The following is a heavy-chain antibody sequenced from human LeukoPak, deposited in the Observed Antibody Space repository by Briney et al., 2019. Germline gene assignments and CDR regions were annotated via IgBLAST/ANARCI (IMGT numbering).Heavy chain of an antibody. CDR1: GFTFTYYS. CDR3: ASEVGAKGDDY. Sequence: GGSLKLSCAASGFTFTYYSINWIRQAPGKGLEWVSYITSSGDAAYYADSVKGRFTMSRDNAKNSLYLQMNSLRAEDTAVYCCASEVGAKGDDYWGQGTLVTVSS. V-gene: IGHV3-48*01. D-gene: IGHD1-26*01. J-gene: IGHJ4*02. CDR2: ITSSGDAA.